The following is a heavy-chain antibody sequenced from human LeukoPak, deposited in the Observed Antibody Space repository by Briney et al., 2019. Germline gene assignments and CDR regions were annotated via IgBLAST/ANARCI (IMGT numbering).Heavy chain of an antibody. CDR3: ARDLASGMIVVVPSWFDP. CDR1: GGSISSGSYY. V-gene: IGHV4-61*02. Sequence: SQTLSLTCTVSGGSISSGSYYWSWIRQPAGKGLEWIGRIYTCGSTNYNPSLKSRVTISVDASKNQFSLKLSSVTAADTAVYYCARDLASGMIVVVPSWFDPWGQGTLVTVSS. J-gene: IGHJ5*02. D-gene: IGHD3-22*01. CDR2: IYTCGST.